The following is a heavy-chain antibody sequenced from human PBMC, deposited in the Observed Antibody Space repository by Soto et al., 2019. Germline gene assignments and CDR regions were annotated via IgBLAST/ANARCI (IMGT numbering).Heavy chain of an antibody. Sequence: KPSETLSLTCTVSGGSMRSGHYFWSWLRQPPGRGLEWIGYIHYSGSAYYSPSLTSRLTMSIDTSKKQFSLSLSSVTAADTGIYYCTGLKYIQIVSDPADRGNHWFDPWGQGTLVTVSS. CDR2: IHYSGSA. CDR3: TGLKYIQIVSDPADRGNHWFDP. CDR1: GGSMRSGHYF. J-gene: IGHJ5*02. V-gene: IGHV4-30-4*01. D-gene: IGHD2-2*01.